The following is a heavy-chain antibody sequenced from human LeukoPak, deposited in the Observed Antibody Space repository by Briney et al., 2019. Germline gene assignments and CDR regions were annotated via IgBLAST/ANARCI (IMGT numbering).Heavy chain of an antibody. CDR3: TTTPPPKVYYYDTLMTG. CDR1: GFTFSSYG. CDR2: IRYDGSNK. Sequence: PGGSLRLSCAASGFTFSSYGMHWVRQAPGKGLEWVAFIRYDGSNKYYADSVKGRFTISRDNSKNTLYLQMNSLKTEHTAVYYCTTTPPPKVYYYDTLMTGGGKGSTAT. V-gene: IGHV3-30*02. D-gene: IGHD3-22*01. J-gene: IGHJ6*03.